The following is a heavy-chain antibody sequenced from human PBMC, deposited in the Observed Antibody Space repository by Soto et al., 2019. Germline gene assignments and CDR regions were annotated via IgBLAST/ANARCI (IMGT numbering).Heavy chain of an antibody. V-gene: IGHV4-30-4*01. J-gene: IGHJ6*02. CDR3: ARDLWVEPELYYYGMDV. CDR2: IFYSGTT. Sequence: KTXETLSLTCTVSGDSISSADYYWSWIRQTPGKGLEWIGHIFYSGTTYYNPSLKSRLTISVDTSKNHFSLRLTSVTAADTAVYYCARDLWVEPELYYYGMDVWGQGPRSPSP. D-gene: IGHD1-1*01. CDR1: GDSISSADYY.